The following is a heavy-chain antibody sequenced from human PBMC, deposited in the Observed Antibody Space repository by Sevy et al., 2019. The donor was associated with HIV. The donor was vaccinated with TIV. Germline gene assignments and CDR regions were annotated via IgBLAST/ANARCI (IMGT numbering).Heavy chain of an antibody. Sequence: GGSLRLSCAASGFTFSSYGMHWVRQAPGKGLEWVAVISYDGSNKYYADSVKGRFTLSRDNSKNTLYLQMNSLRAEDTALYYCAKDRVPTGYRGGDAFDYWGQGTLVTVSS. J-gene: IGHJ4*02. CDR1: GFTFSSYG. D-gene: IGHD3-10*01. CDR2: ISYDGSNK. V-gene: IGHV3-30*18. CDR3: AKDRVPTGYRGGDAFDY.